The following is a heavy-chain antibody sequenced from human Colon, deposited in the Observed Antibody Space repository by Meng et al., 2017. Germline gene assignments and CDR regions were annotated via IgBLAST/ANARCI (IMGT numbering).Heavy chain of an antibody. CDR2: IDHRGDP. J-gene: IGHJ2*01. CDR1: VASITTNSY. D-gene: IGHD1-1*01. Sequence: QLHLLESGPGLGKPAGTLSLPCAVSVASITTNSYWSWVRQSPEKGLEWIGQIDHRGDPYYNPSLKSRVTMSVDRSENQFSLNLHSVTAADTAMYYCAGSPGWWFLDLWGRGTLVTVSS. V-gene: IGHV4-4*02. CDR3: AGSPGWWFLDL.